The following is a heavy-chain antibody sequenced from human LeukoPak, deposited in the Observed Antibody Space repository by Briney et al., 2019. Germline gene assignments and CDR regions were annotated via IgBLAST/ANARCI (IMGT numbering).Heavy chain of an antibody. Sequence: GGSLRLSCGASGFIFSSYGMHWVRQAPGKGLEWVAVIWHDGSNKYYANSVKGRFTISRDNSKNTLYLEMYSLRAEDTAVYYCARDWDRSGWYDYWGQGTLVTVSS. CDR3: ARDWDRSGWYDY. D-gene: IGHD6-19*01. J-gene: IGHJ4*02. CDR1: GFIFSSYG. CDR2: IWHDGSNK. V-gene: IGHV3-33*01.